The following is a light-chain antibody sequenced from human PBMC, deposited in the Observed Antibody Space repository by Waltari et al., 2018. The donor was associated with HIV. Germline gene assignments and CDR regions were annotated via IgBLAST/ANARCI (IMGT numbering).Light chain of an antibody. CDR1: QSVLYDSNNPSY. CDR3: HHYYTTPRA. J-gene: IGKJ1*01. CDR2: WAS. V-gene: IGKV4-1*01. Sequence: DIVLTQSPDSLAVSLGERATINCKSSQSVLYDSNNPSYLAWYQQKPRQPPKLLIYWASTRESGVPDRFSGSGSATNFTLTINNLQTEDVAVYFCHHYYTTPRAFGQGTRVEI.